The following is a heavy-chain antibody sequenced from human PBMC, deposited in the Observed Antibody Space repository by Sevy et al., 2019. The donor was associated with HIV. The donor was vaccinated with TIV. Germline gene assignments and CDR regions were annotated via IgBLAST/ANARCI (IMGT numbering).Heavy chain of an antibody. CDR3: AKVRYYDSSGYSLVQH. CDR1: GFTFSSYA. D-gene: IGHD3-22*01. V-gene: IGHV3-23*01. CDR2: ISGSGGST. J-gene: IGHJ1*01. Sequence: GGSLRLSCAASGFTFSSYAMSWVRQAPGKGLKWVSAISGSGGSTYYADSVKGRFTISRDNSKNTLYLQMNSLRAEDTAVYYCAKVRYYDSSGYSLVQHWGQGTLVTVSS.